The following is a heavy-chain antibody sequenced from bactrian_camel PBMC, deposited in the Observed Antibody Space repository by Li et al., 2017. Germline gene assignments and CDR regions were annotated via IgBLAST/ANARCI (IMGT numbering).Heavy chain of an antibody. CDR3: DLGGL. Sequence: VQLVESGGGSVQAGGSLRLSCAASGFPFSTAAMNWRRQRPGKLLEWVAAIDSSGDTTSYADSVKGRFTISRDNTKNTLYLQLNSLKIEDTAMYYCDLGGLRGQGTQVTVS. CDR2: IDSSGDTT. J-gene: IGHJ4*01. D-gene: IGHD5*01. V-gene: IGHV3S31*01. CDR1: GFPFSTAA.